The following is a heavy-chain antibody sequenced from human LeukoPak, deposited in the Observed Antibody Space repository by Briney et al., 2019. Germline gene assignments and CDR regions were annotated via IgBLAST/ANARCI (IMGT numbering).Heavy chain of an antibody. CDR1: GYSISSGYF. CDR3: ARIYSSSWFLNWFDP. CDR2: IYHSGST. Sequence: SETLPLTCTVSGYSISSGYFWGWIRQPPGKGLECIGTIYHSGSTYYNPSLKSRVTISVDTSKNQFSLKLNSVTAADTAVYYCARIYSSSWFLNWFDPWGQGTLVTVS. J-gene: IGHJ5*02. D-gene: IGHD6-13*01. V-gene: IGHV4-38-2*02.